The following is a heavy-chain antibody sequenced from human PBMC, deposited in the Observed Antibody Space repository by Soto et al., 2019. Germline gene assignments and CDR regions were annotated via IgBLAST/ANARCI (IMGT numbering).Heavy chain of an antibody. CDR3: ARENDFWSGLNY. CDR2: INPNSGGT. J-gene: IGHJ4*02. V-gene: IGHV1-2*04. CDR1: GYTFTGYY. D-gene: IGHD3-3*01. Sequence: ASVWVSCKASGYTFTGYYMHWVRQAPGQGLEWMGWINPNSGGTNYAQKFQGWVTMTRDTSISTAYMELSRLRSDDTAVYYCARENDFWSGLNYWGQGTLVTVSS.